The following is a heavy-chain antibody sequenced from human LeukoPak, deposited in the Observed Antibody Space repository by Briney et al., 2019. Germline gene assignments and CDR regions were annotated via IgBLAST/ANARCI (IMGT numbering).Heavy chain of an antibody. Sequence: GGSLRLSCAASGLRFSGQYMIWIRQAPGKGLEWVAFISGSGTDTFYADSVKGRFFISKDNTRDSLSLQMTSLSAEDTAMYYCATLHFYAMCVWGQGTTVTVSS. CDR1: GLRFSGQY. CDR3: ATLHFYAMCV. J-gene: IGHJ6*01. CDR2: ISGSGTDT. V-gene: IGHV3-11*01.